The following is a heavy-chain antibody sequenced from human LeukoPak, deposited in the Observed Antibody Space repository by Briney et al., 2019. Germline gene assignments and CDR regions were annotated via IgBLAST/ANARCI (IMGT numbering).Heavy chain of an antibody. D-gene: IGHD4-23*01. CDR3: ARGETTVVTPWSIDY. J-gene: IGHJ4*02. CDR2: ISSSSSYI. Sequence: PGGSLRLSCAASGFTFSSYSMNWVRQAPGKGLEWVSSISSSSSYIYYADSVKGRFTISRDNAKNSLYLQMNSLRAEDTAVYYCARGETTVVTPWSIDYWGQGTPVTVSS. V-gene: IGHV3-21*01. CDR1: GFTFSSYS.